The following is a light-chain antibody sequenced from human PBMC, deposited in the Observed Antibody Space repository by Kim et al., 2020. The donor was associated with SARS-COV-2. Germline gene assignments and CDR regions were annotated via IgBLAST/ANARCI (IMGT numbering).Light chain of an antibody. CDR2: DAS. CDR3: QQSGSSPRT. V-gene: IGKV3-20*01. CDR1: QSVRSNY. Sequence: EIALTQSPGTLSLSPGERATLSCRASQSVRSNYLAWYQQKPGQAPSLLIFDASNRATGIPDRFSGSGSGTDFTLAISRLEPEDFAVYYCQQSGSSPRTFGQGTKVDIK. J-gene: IGKJ1*01.